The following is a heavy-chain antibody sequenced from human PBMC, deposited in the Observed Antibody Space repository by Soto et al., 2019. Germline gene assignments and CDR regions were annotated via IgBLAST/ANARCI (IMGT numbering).Heavy chain of an antibody. J-gene: IGHJ4*02. CDR3: ARDPNRYSYGVDY. CDR1: GFTFSSYS. Sequence: GGSLRLSCAASGFTFSSYSMNWVRQAPGKGLEWVSYISSSGSTIYYADSVKGRFTISRDNAKNSLYLQMNNLRAEDTAVYYCARDPNRYSYGVDYWGQGTLVTVSS. CDR2: ISSSGSTI. V-gene: IGHV3-48*01. D-gene: IGHD5-18*01.